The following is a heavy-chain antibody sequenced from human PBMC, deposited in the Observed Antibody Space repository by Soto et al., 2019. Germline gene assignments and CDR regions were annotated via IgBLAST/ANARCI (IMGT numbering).Heavy chain of an antibody. D-gene: IGHD5-12*01. Sequence: QVQLQESGPGLVKPSQTLSLTCTVSGGSISSGGYYWSWFRQHPGKGLEGIGYIYYSGSTHYNPSLKSRVTIAVDTSKNQFSLKLSSVTAADTAVYYCASQGQGYDGYFDYWGQGTLVTVSS. J-gene: IGHJ4*02. CDR1: GGSISSGGYY. V-gene: IGHV4-31*03. CDR2: IYYSGST. CDR3: ASQGQGYDGYFDY.